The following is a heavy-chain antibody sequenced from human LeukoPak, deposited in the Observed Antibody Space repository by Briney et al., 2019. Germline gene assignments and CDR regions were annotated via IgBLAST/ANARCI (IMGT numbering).Heavy chain of an antibody. J-gene: IGHJ4*02. V-gene: IGHV3-74*01. CDR1: GFTFGRYW. D-gene: IGHD3-3*01. CDR2: ISHGGTST. CDR3: ARAPNEIFDY. Sequence: GGSLRLSCAASGFTFGRYWMHWVRQAPGKGLMWVSRISHGGTSTIYADSVKGRFTVSRDNARNTMYLQMSGLRVEDMALYFCARAPNEIFDYWGRGTLVTVSS.